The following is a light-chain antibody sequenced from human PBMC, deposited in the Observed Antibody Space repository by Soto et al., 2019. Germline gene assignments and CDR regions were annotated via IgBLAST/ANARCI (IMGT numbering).Light chain of an antibody. CDR1: QDISNY. V-gene: IGKV1-5*01. J-gene: IGKJ1*01. Sequence: DIQMTQSPSSLSASVGDRVTITCQASQDISNYLNWYQQKPGKAPKLLIYDASSLESGVPSRFSGSGSGTEFTLTISSLQPDDFATYYCQQYNSYWRTFGQGTKVDIK. CDR3: QQYNSYWRT. CDR2: DAS.